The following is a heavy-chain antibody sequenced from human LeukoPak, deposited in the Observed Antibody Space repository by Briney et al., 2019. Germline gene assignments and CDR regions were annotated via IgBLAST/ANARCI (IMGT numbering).Heavy chain of an antibody. CDR1: GFTFSNAW. D-gene: IGHD3-10*01. J-gene: IGHJ4*02. CDR3: TTDRNLYYYGSGSYYNYFDY. CDR2: IKSKTDGGTT. Sequence: GGSLRLSCAASGFTFSNAWMSWVRQAPAKGLEWVGRIKSKTDGGTTDYAAPVKGRFTISRDDSKNTLYLQMNSLKTEDTAVYYCTTDRNLYYYGSGSYYNYFDYWGQGTLVTVSS. V-gene: IGHV3-15*01.